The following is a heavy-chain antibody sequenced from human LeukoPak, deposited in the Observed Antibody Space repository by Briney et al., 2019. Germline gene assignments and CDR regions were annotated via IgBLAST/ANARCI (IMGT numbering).Heavy chain of an antibody. Sequence: GGSLRLSCAASGFTFSSYWMHWVRQAPGKGLVWVSRLNTDGTYTAYADSVKGRFTISRDNGKNTLFLQMNSLRAEDTAVYYCAKEIVVVVAATDDAFDIWGQGTMVTVSS. CDR2: LNTDGTYT. D-gene: IGHD2-15*01. V-gene: IGHV3-74*01. CDR1: GFTFSSYW. CDR3: AKEIVVVVAATDDAFDI. J-gene: IGHJ3*02.